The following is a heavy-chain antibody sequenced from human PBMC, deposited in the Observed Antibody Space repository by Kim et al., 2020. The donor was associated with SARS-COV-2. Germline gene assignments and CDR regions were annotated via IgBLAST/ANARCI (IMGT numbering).Heavy chain of an antibody. CDR2: VYYRVAT. Sequence: SETLSLTCTVSGASITGSNYYWGWIRQPPGKGPEWIGSVYYRVATHYNPSLKSRASISIHTSKDQFFLNLTSVTAADTAVYYCARHSRDLAGVVAETSAAENFQHWGRGTLVTVSS. CDR1: GASITGSNYY. D-gene: IGHD2-15*01. J-gene: IGHJ1*01. V-gene: IGHV4-39*01. CDR3: ARHSRDLAGVVAETSAAENFQH.